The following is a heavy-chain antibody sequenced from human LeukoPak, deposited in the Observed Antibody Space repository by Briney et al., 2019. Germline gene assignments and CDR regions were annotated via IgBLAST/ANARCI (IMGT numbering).Heavy chain of an antibody. Sequence: GGSLRLSCAASGFTFSSYAMHWVRQAPGKGLEWVAVISYEGSNKYYADSVKGRFTISRDNSKNTLYLQMNSLRAEDTAVYYCAREAGDILTGYYRILDYWGQGTLVTVSS. J-gene: IGHJ4*02. CDR1: GFTFSSYA. CDR3: AREAGDILTGYYRILDY. CDR2: ISYEGSNK. D-gene: IGHD3-9*01. V-gene: IGHV3-30*01.